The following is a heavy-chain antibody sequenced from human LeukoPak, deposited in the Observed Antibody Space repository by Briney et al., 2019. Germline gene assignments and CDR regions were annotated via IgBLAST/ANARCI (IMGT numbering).Heavy chain of an antibody. V-gene: IGHV3-30*03. CDR2: ISYDGSNK. J-gene: IGHJ5*02. CDR1: GFTFSSYG. D-gene: IGHD3-16*02. CDR3: VRVYRNWFDP. Sequence: GRSLRLSCAASGFTFSSYGMHWVRQAPGKGLEWVAVISYDGSNKYYADSVKGRFTISRENAKNSLYLQMNSLRAEDTAVYYCVRVYRNWFDPWGQGTLVTVSS.